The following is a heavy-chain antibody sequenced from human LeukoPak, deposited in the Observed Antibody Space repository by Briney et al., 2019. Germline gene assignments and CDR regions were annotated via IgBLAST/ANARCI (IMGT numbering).Heavy chain of an antibody. CDR3: ARGAPYGDYWFDP. CDR2: IYSGGST. V-gene: IGHV3-66*01. Sequence: GGSLRLSCAASGFTVSSNYMSWVYQAPGKGLEWVSVIYSGGSTYYADSVKGRFTISRDNSKNTLYLQMNSLRAEDTAVYYCARGAPYGDYWFDPWGQGTLVTVSS. CDR1: GFTVSSNY. D-gene: IGHD4-17*01. J-gene: IGHJ5*02.